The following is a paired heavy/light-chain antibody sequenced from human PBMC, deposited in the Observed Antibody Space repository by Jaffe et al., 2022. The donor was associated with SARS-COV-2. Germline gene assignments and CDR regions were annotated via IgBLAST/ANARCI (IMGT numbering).Heavy chain of an antibody. CDR1: GGSISGSSYY. Sequence: QLQLQESGPGLVKPSETLSLTCTVSGGSISGSSYYWGWIRRPPGKGLEWIGNIYYSGSTHYNPSLKSRVTISVDTSKNQFSLKVSSVTAADTAVYYCARQLDYYDTSGFHSFSYYYMDVWGKGTTVTVSS. CDR3: ARQLDYYDTSGFHSFSYYYMDV. J-gene: IGHJ6*03. V-gene: IGHV4-39*01. D-gene: IGHD3-22*01. CDR2: IYYSGST.
Light chain of an antibody. Sequence: QSVLTQPPSVSGAPGQRVAISCTGSSSNIGADYDVHWYQQLPGTAPKLLIYGNNNRPSGVPDRFSGSKSATSASLAITGLQAEDEADYYCQSYDSSLSGWVFGGGTKLTVL. CDR1: SSNIGADYD. CDR3: QSYDSSLSGWV. V-gene: IGLV1-40*01. J-gene: IGLJ3*02. CDR2: GNN.